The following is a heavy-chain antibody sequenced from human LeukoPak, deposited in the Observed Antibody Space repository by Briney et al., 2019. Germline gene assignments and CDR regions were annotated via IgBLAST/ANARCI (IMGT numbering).Heavy chain of an antibody. V-gene: IGHV5-51*01. Sequence: RGESLKISCKASGYSFSSYWIVWVRQVSGRGLEWMGSIYPSDSYTRNSPSFQGQVTMSVDNSISTAYLQWSSLRASDTAMYYCARRLDDYGNNWFDSWGQGTQVIVSS. D-gene: IGHD4-17*01. CDR1: GYSFSSYW. CDR2: IYPSDSYT. J-gene: IGHJ5*01. CDR3: ARRLDDYGNNWFDS.